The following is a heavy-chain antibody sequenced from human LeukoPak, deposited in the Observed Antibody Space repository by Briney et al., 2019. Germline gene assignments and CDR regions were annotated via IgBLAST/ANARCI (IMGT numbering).Heavy chain of an antibody. Sequence: SETLSLTCTASGASITSYYWSWIRQPPGKGLEWIGYMYYSGSTNYNPSLKSRVTISLDTSKNQFSLKLRSVTAADTAVYYCARGGSIVGATPRDTFDIWGQGTMVTVSS. V-gene: IGHV4-59*01. CDR3: ARGGSIVGATPRDTFDI. CDR2: MYYSGST. CDR1: GASITSYY. J-gene: IGHJ3*02. D-gene: IGHD1-26*01.